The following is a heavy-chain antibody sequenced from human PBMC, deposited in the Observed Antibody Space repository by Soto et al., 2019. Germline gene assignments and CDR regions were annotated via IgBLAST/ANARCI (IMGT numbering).Heavy chain of an antibody. V-gene: IGHV1-46*01. CDR3: ARDRDDYGDPLQYNWFDP. CDR1: GYTFTSYY. CDR2: INPSGGST. J-gene: IGHJ5*02. D-gene: IGHD4-17*01. Sequence: GASVKVSFKASGYTFTSYYMHWLRQAPGQGLEWMGIINPSGGSTSYAQKFQGRVTMTRDTSTSTVYMELSSLRSEDTAVYYCARDRDDYGDPLQYNWFDPWGQGTLVTVSS.